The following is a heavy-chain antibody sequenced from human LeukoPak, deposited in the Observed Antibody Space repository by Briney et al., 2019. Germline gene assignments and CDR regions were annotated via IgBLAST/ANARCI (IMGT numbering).Heavy chain of an antibody. V-gene: IGHV3-23*01. CDR2: ISGSGGST. J-gene: IGHJ4*02. D-gene: IGHD3-22*01. Sequence: GGSPRLSCAASGFTFSSYAMSWVRQAPGKGLEWVSAISGSGGSTYYADSVTGRFTISRDNSKNTLYLQMNSLRAEHTAVYYCAKVQEHSSGYYFDYWGQGTLVTHSS. CDR1: GFTFSSYA. CDR3: AKVQEHSSGYYFDY.